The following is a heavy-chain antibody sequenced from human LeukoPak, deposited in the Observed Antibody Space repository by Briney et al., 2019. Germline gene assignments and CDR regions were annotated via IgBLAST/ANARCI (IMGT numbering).Heavy chain of an antibody. D-gene: IGHD3-10*01. CDR1: GFTFSDYY. V-gene: IGHV3-11*01. CDR2: ISSSGSTI. J-gene: IGHJ3*02. CDR3: AREYITMVRGVPPDDAFDI. Sequence: GGSLRLSCAASGFTFSDYYMSWIRQAPGKGLEWVSYISSSGSTIYYADSVKGRFTISRDNAKNSLYLQMNSLRAEDTAVYYCAREYITMVRGVPPDDAFDIWGQGTMVTVSS.